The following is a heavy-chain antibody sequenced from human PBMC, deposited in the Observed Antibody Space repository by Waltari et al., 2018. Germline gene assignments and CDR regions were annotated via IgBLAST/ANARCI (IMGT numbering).Heavy chain of an antibody. Sequence: QVQLQESGPGLVKPSQTLSLTCTVSGGSLSSGDYYWSWIRQPPGKGLEWIGYIYYSGGTYYTPSLKRGVTISGDTSKNQFSLKLSSGTAADTAVYYCASGGGVWWVPHWGQGTLVTVSS. J-gene: IGHJ4*02. CDR2: IYYSGGT. CDR1: GGSLSSGDYY. CDR3: ASGGGVWWVPH. D-gene: IGHD2-21*01. V-gene: IGHV4-30-4*08.